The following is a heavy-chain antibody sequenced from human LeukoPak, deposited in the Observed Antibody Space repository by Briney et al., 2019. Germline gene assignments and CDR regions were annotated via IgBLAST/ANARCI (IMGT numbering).Heavy chain of an antibody. V-gene: IGHV3-7*03. J-gene: IGHJ4*02. CDR1: GFTFGSYW. Sequence: GGSLILSCGASGFTFGSYWMSWVRQAPGKGLEWVASIKQDGYEKYYVDSVKGRFIISRDNAKNSLYVRMNSLRAEDTAIYYCARDGYCTGGSCYADYWGPGTLVTVSS. D-gene: IGHD2-15*01. CDR2: IKQDGYEK. CDR3: ARDGYCTGGSCYADY.